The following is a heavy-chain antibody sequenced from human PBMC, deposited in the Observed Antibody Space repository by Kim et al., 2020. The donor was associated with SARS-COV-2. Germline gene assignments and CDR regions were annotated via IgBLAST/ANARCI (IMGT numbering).Heavy chain of an antibody. CDR3: ANARNYHNLESPEFDY. CDR1: GFTFSGYG. Sequence: GGSLRLSCAASGFTFSGYGMHWVRQAPGKGLEWVAAISDDGSRRYYADSVKGRFTISRDNLATTLYLQLNSLRADDTALYYCANARNYHNLESPEFDYWGQGTLVTVSS. J-gene: IGHJ4*02. V-gene: IGHV3-30*18. D-gene: IGHD3-3*01. CDR2: ISDDGSRR.